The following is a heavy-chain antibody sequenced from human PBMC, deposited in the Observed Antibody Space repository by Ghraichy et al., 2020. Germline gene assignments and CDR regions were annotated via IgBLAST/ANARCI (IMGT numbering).Heavy chain of an antibody. CDR2: ISWDGGST. D-gene: IGHD3-22*01. J-gene: IGHJ6*02. CDR3: AKDIGGYYDSSGYPLFDYYYYGMDV. CDR1: GFTFDDYT. V-gene: IGHV3-43*01. Sequence: LSLTCAASGFTFDDYTMHWVRQAPGKGLEWVSLISWDGGSTYYADSVKGRFTISRDNSKNSLYLQMNSLRTEDTALYYCAKDIGGYYDSSGYPLFDYYYYGMDVWGQGTTVTVSS.